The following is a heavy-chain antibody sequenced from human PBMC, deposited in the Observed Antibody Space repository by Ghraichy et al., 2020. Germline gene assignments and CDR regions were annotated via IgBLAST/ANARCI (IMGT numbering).Heavy chain of an antibody. CDR1: GFTFSDHH. Sequence: GGSLRLSCAASGFTFSDHHMAWVRQAPGKGLEWLGRTRNKANKYITEYAASVNGSFTISRDDSKNSVYLQMNSLKTEDTTLYYCGRGGPIDYWGQGTLVTVSS. CDR2: TRNKANKYIT. V-gene: IGHV3-72*01. J-gene: IGHJ4*02. CDR3: GRGGPIDY.